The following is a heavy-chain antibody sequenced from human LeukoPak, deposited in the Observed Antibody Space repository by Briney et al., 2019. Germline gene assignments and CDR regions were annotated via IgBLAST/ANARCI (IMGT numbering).Heavy chain of an antibody. D-gene: IGHD6-19*01. Sequence: KASETLSLTCAVYGGSFSGYYWSWIRQPPGKGLECIGEINHSGSTNYNPSLKSRVTISVDTSKNQFSLKLSSVTAADTAVYYCAGTYSSGSNFDYWGQGTLVTVSS. V-gene: IGHV4-34*01. CDR3: AGTYSSGSNFDY. CDR1: GGSFSGYY. CDR2: INHSGST. J-gene: IGHJ4*02.